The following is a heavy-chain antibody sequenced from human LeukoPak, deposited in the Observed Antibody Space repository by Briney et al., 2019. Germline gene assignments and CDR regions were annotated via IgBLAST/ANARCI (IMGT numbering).Heavy chain of an antibody. Sequence: SETLSLTCTVSGGSISSYYWSWIRQPPGKGLEWIGYIYHSGSTYYNPSLKSRVTISVDRSKNQFSLKLSSVTAADTAVYYCARSGLGSSGLFDYWGQGTLVTVSS. CDR3: ARSGLGSSGLFDY. V-gene: IGHV4-59*12. CDR1: GGSISSYY. D-gene: IGHD3-22*01. J-gene: IGHJ4*02. CDR2: IYHSGST.